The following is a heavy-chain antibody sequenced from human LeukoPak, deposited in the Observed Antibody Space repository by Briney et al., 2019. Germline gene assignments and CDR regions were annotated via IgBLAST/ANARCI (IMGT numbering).Heavy chain of an antibody. V-gene: IGHV1-2*02. CDR1: GYTFTGYY. CDR2: INPNSGGT. Sequence: HGASVKVSCKASGYTFTGYYMHWVRQAPGQGLEWMGWINPNSGGTNYAQKFQGRVTMTRDTSISTAYMELSRLRSDDTAVYYCARGSLGELYSYGQRPYYYYMDVWGKGTTVTVSS. D-gene: IGHD5-18*01. J-gene: IGHJ6*03. CDR3: ARGSLGELYSYGQRPYYYYMDV.